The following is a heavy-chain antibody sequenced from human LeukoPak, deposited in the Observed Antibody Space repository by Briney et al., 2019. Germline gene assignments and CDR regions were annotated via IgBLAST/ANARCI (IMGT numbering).Heavy chain of an antibody. Sequence: GGSLRPTCAASGFTFSSYGMHWVRQAPGKGLEWVAVISYDGSNKYYADSVKGRFTISRDNSKNTLYLQMNSLRAEDTAVYYCAKVPYDSSGYYDYWGQGTLVTVSS. CDR3: AKVPYDSSGYYDY. D-gene: IGHD3-22*01. V-gene: IGHV3-30*18. J-gene: IGHJ4*02. CDR1: GFTFSSYG. CDR2: ISYDGSNK.